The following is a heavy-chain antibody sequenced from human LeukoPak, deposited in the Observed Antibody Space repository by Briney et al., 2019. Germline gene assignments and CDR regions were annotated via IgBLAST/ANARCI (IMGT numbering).Heavy chain of an antibody. CDR2: IYENGGTT. CDR1: GFTFRSHA. CDR3: AKDFRIGYSAHFDY. V-gene: IGHV3-23*01. D-gene: IGHD2-21*01. Sequence: GGSLRLSCVGSGFTFRSHAMSWVRQAPEKGLEFVSGIYENGGTTYYADSVKGRFSISRDNSKNALYLQMGSLRGEDTAVYYCAKDFRIGYSAHFDYWGQGALVTVSS. J-gene: IGHJ4*02.